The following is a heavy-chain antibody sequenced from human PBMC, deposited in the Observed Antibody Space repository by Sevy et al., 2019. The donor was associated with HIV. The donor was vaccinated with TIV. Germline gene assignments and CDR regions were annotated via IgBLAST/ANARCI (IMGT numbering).Heavy chain of an antibody. CDR1: GYTFINYG. CDR3: ARSPSGSQGPGQYFQH. D-gene: IGHD1-26*01. V-gene: IGHV1-18*01. Sequence: ASVKVSCKASGYTFINYGITWVRQAPGQGLEWMGWISRYNTNYAQKLQGRVTMTTDTSTSTVYMALRSLRSDDTAVYYCARSPSGSQGPGQYFQHWGQGTLVTVSS. CDR2: ISRYNT. J-gene: IGHJ1*01.